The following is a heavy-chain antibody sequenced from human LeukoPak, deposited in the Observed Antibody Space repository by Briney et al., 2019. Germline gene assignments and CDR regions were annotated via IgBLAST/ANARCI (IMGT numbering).Heavy chain of an antibody. CDR3: ATDPGYSGYEAPDN. CDR1: GYTFSNYG. V-gene: IGHV1-18*04. CDR2: INVYNGNT. J-gene: IGHJ4*02. Sequence: GASVKVSCKTSGYTFSNYGISWVRQAPGRRVEWMGWINVYNGNTRYAQNLQGRLTVNTDTTTSTAFMELESLSPDDAAVYYGATDPGYSGYEAPDNWGQGTQVIVSS. D-gene: IGHD5-12*01.